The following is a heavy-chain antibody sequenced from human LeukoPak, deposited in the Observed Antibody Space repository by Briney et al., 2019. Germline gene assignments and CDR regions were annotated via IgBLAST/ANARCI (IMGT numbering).Heavy chain of an antibody. J-gene: IGHJ3*02. CDR1: GSTFSSYS. D-gene: IGHD3-16*01. CDR3: ARVGGVIGDAFDI. Sequence: GGSLRLSCAASGSTFSSYSMNWVRQAPGKGLEWVSSISSSSSYICYADSVKGRFTISRDNAKNSLYLQMNSLRAEDTAVYYCARVGGVIGDAFDIWGQGTMVTVSS. CDR2: ISSSSSYI. V-gene: IGHV3-21*01.